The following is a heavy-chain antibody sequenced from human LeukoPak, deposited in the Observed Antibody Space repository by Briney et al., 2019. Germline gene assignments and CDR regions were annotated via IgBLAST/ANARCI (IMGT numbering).Heavy chain of an antibody. CDR2: INDSGST. J-gene: IGHJ4*02. V-gene: IGHV4-59*01. Sequence: PSETLSLTCTVSGGSIKSYYWSWIRQPPGKGLEWIGYINDSGSTKYNSSLRSRVTMSLDTSQNHFSLRVTSLTAADTAVYFCARSPLYGDYFFDSWGQGTLAFISS. CDR3: ARSPLYGDYFFDS. CDR1: GGSIKSYY. D-gene: IGHD4-17*01.